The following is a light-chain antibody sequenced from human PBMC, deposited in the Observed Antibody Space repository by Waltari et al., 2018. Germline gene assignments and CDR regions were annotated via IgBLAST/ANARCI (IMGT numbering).Light chain of an antibody. CDR2: QDD. V-gene: IGLV3-1*01. CDR1: KLGDKY. Sequence: SSALTQPPSVSVSPGQTASISCSGDKLGDKYVCWYQKKAGQSPVLVIYQDDKRPSGIPERFSGSNSGNTATLTISGTQAMDEADYYCQAWDSSTFYVFGTGTKVTVL. CDR3: QAWDSSTFYV. J-gene: IGLJ1*01.